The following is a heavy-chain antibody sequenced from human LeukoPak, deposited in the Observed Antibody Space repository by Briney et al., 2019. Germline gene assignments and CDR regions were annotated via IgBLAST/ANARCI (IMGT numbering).Heavy chain of an antibody. CDR2: IIPIFGTA. CDR1: GGTFISYA. CDR3: ARAINWNDVANWFDP. Sequence: SVKVSCKASGGTFISYAIIGVRQAPGQGLEWMGGIIPIFGTANYAKKFQGRATITANESTSTAHMELSSLSSEETAGYYCARAINWNDVANWFDPWGQGTLVTVSS. J-gene: IGHJ5*02. D-gene: IGHD1-20*01. V-gene: IGHV1-69*13.